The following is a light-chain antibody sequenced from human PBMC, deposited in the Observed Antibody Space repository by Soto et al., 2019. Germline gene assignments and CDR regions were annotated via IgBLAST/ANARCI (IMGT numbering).Light chain of an antibody. CDR3: ETWDSSLSAGV. CDR1: RSNIGNNF. J-gene: IGLJ3*02. CDR2: DND. V-gene: IGLV1-51*01. Sequence: QSVLTQPPSVSAAPGPKVTVSCSGSRSNIGNNFVSWYQHLPGTAPKLLIYDNDKRASGIPDRFSASKSDTSATLGITGLQTGDEADYYCETWDSSLSAGVFGGGTKLTVL.